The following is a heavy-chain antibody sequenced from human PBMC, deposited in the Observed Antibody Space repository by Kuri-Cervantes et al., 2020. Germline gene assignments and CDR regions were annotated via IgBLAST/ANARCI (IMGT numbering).Heavy chain of an antibody. V-gene: IGHV4-59*01. CDR3: ARLGRAFDY. J-gene: IGHJ4*02. Sequence: SETLSLTCTVSGGSISGYYWIWIRQPPGKGLEYIGYIYYSGSTNYNPSLKSRVTISTDTSKNQFSPKLSSVTAADTAVYYCARLGRAFDYWGQGTLVTVSS. CDR2: IYYSGST. D-gene: IGHD5-24*01. CDR1: GGSISGYY.